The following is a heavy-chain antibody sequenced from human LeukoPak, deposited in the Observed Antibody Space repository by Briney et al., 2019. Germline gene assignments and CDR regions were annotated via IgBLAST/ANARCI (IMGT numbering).Heavy chain of an antibody. CDR2: ISGSGGST. CDR1: GFTFSYYG. D-gene: IGHD1-14*01. CDR3: AKVPSDPSEPLPPHAFDI. J-gene: IGHJ3*02. V-gene: IGHV3-23*01. Sequence: PGGSLRLSCAASGFTFSYYGMSWVRQAPGKGLEWVSVISGSGGSTYYADSVKGRFTISRDNPKNTLYLQMNSLRAEDTALYYCAKVPSDPSEPLPPHAFDIWGQGTMVTVSS.